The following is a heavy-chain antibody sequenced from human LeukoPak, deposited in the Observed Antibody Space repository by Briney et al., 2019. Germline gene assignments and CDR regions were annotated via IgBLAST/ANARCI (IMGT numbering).Heavy chain of an antibody. D-gene: IGHD4-17*01. Sequence: QPGRSLNLSCAASGFTFSSYAMHGVRQAPGKGLECLAVISYHRSNKYYALSFKGRFTLSRDNSNTTLYLQINSLRAEDTAVYYCASQLRLDYWGQGTLVTVSS. CDR3: ASQLRLDY. CDR2: ISYHRSNK. CDR1: GFTFSSYA. V-gene: IGHV3-30-3*01. J-gene: IGHJ4*02.